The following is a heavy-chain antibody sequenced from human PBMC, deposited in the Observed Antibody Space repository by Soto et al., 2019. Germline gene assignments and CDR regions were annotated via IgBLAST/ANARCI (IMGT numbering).Heavy chain of an antibody. CDR3: ARGTTVTTRLGWYFDL. CDR2: IWYDGSNK. Sequence: QVQLVESGGGVVQPGRSLRLSCAASGFTFSSYGMHWVRQAPGKGLEWVAVIWYDGSNKYYADSVKGRFTISRDNSKNXRYLQMNSLRAEDTAVYYCARGTTVTTRLGWYFDLWGRGTLVTVSS. J-gene: IGHJ2*01. D-gene: IGHD4-17*01. CDR1: GFTFSSYG. V-gene: IGHV3-33*01.